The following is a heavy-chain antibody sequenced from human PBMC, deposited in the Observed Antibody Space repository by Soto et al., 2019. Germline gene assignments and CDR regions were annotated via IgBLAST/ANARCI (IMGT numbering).Heavy chain of an antibody. Sequence: QVQLQESGPGLVKPSQTLSLTCTVSGGSISSGGYYWSWIRQHPGKGLEWIGYIYYSGSTYYNPSLKSRVTIAVDTSKTQCPLKLSSGTAADTAVYYCAASCVGCGGFNYYGMDVWGQGTTVTVSS. V-gene: IGHV4-31*03. CDR2: IYYSGST. J-gene: IGHJ6*02. D-gene: IGHD2-21*01. CDR1: GGSISSGGYY. CDR3: AASCVGCGGFNYYGMDV.